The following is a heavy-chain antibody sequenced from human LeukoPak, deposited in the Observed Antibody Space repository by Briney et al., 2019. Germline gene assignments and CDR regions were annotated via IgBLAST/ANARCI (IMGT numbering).Heavy chain of an antibody. CDR2: IYYSGST. Sequence: PSETLSLTCTVSGGSISSYYWSWIRQPPGKGLEWIGYIYYSGSTNYNPSLKSRVTISVDTSKNQFSLKLSSVTAADTAVYYCARDVIEGYSYGPGYYYHYGMDVWGQGTMVTVSS. CDR1: GGSISSYY. D-gene: IGHD5-18*01. V-gene: IGHV4-59*01. CDR3: ARDVIEGYSYGPGYYYHYGMDV. J-gene: IGHJ6*01.